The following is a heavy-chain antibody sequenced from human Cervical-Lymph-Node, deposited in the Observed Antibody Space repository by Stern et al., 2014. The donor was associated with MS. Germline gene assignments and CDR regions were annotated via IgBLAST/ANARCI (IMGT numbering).Heavy chain of an antibody. J-gene: IGHJ4*02. CDR2: FSWNSDDI. D-gene: IGHD6-6*01. CDR3: AKDVYASSSGIFDL. Sequence: EVQLVESGGGLVQPGRSLRLSCAASGFRVDDFGMHWVRQAPGKGLEWVSGFSWNSDDIGYADSVKGRFTISRDNAKKSLYLQMDSLRAEDTAFYYCAKDVYASSSGIFDLWGQGTLVTVSS. V-gene: IGHV3-9*01. CDR1: GFRVDDFG.